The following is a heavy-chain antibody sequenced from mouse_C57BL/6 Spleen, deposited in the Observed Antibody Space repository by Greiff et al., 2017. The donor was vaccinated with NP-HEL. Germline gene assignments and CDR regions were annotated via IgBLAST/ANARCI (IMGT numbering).Heavy chain of an antibody. CDR2: IHPHSGST. Sequence: QVQLQQPGAELVKPGASVKLSCKASGYTFTSYWMHWVKQRPGQGLEWIGMIHPHSGSTNNNEKFKSKATLTVDKSSSTAYMQLSSLTSEDAAVYYGARSGYGSSYWYFDVGGTGTTVTVAS. J-gene: IGHJ1*03. D-gene: IGHD1-1*01. CDR3: ARSGYGSSYWYFDV. CDR1: GYTFTSYW. V-gene: IGHV1-64*01.